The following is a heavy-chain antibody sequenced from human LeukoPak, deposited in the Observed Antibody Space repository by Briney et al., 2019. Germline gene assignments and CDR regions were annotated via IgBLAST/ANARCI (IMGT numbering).Heavy chain of an antibody. J-gene: IGHJ4*02. V-gene: IGHV4-34*01. D-gene: IGHD3-3*01. CDR3: AKDRKRITIFGVVIITPDY. CDR1: GGSFSGYY. CDR2: INHSGST. Sequence: SETLSLTCAVYGGSFSGYYWSWIRQPPGKGLEWIGEINHSGSTNYNPSLKSRVTISVDTSKNQFSLKLSSVTAADTAVYYCAKDRKRITIFGVVIITPDYWGQGTLVTASS.